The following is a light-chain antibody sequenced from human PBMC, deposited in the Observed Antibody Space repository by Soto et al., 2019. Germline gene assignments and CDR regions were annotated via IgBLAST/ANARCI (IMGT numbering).Light chain of an antibody. CDR2: EDN. CDR3: CSYAGSSSVL. V-gene: IGLV2-23*01. Sequence: QSVLAQPASVSGSPGQSITISCTGTRSDVGGYTLVSWFQQYPGKAPKLMIYEDNKRPSGVSDRFSGSKSGNTASLTISGLQAEDEADYYCCSYAGSSSVLFGGGTKVTV. J-gene: IGLJ2*01. CDR1: RSDVGGYTL.